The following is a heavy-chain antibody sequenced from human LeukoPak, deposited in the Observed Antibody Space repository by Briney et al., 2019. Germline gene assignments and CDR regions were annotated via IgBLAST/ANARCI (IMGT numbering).Heavy chain of an antibody. D-gene: IGHD6-19*01. Sequence: GGSLRLSCAASGFSVSNKYMSWVRQAPGKGLEWVSVIYTGGDTYYADSVRGRFTISRDNSKNTVNLQINSLRAEDTALYYCAGGQMFTSGRFDDWGQGTLVTVSS. J-gene: IGHJ4*02. CDR2: IYTGGDT. CDR3: AGGQMFTSGRFDD. CDR1: GFSVSNKY. V-gene: IGHV3-53*01.